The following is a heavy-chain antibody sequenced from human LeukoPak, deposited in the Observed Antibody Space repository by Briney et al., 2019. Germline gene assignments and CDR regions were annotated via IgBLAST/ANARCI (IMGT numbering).Heavy chain of an antibody. CDR1: GGTFSSYA. J-gene: IGHJ4*02. Sequence: ASVKVSCKASGGTFSSYAISWVRQAPGQGLEWMGRIIPIIGIANYAQKFQGRVTITADKSTSTAYMELSSLRSEDTAVYYCAREDYDSSGYYGFDYWGQGTLVTVSS. CDR2: IIPIIGIA. V-gene: IGHV1-69*04. D-gene: IGHD3-22*01. CDR3: AREDYDSSGYYGFDY.